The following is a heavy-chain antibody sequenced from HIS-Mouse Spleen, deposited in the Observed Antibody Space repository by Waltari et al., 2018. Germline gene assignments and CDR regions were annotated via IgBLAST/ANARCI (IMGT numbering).Heavy chain of an antibody. CDR3: ATDLGSGSYYAFDI. V-gene: IGHV1-24*01. Sequence: QVQLVQSGAEVKKPGASVKVSGKVSGDTLTELSMHWVRQAPGKGLEWMGGFDPEDGETIYAQKFQGRVTMTEDTSTDTAYMELSSLRSEDTAVYYCATDLGSGSYYAFDIWGQGTMVTVSS. J-gene: IGHJ3*02. CDR2: FDPEDGET. D-gene: IGHD1-26*01. CDR1: GDTLTELS.